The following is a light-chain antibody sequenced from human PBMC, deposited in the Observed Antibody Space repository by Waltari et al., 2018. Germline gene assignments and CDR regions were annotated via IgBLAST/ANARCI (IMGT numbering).Light chain of an antibody. CDR3: AAWDDSLSGPV. V-gene: IGLV1-47*01. J-gene: IGLJ2*01. CDR2: RNN. CDR1: SSNIGSNY. Sequence: QSVLTQPPSASGTPGQRVTISCSGSSSNIGSNYVYWYQQLPGTAPKLLIYRNNQRPSGVPGRVSCSKSRTSASLAISGLRPEYEADYDCAAWDDSLSGPVFGGGTKRT.